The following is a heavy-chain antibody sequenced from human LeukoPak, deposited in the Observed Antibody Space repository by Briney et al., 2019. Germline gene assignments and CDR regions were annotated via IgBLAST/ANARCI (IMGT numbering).Heavy chain of an antibody. CDR2: ISGSGGTT. J-gene: IGHJ4*02. CDR3: AKGSAVAGYYFDY. Sequence: GGSLRLSCAASGFTFSNYAMSWVRQAPGKGPEWVSAISGSGGTTHYADSVKGRFTISRDNSKNTLYLQMNSLRAEDTAVYYCAKGSAVAGYYFDYWGQGTLVTVSS. V-gene: IGHV3-23*01. D-gene: IGHD6-19*01. CDR1: GFTFSNYA.